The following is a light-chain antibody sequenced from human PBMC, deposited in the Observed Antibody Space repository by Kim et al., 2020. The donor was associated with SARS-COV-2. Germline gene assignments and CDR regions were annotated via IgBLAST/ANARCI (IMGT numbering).Light chain of an antibody. J-gene: IGLJ2*01. Sequence: SYELTQPPSVSVSPGQTATITCSGNNLGDKYVSWYQQKPRQSPVLIIYQDNKRPSGIPERFSGSNSGNSATLTISGTQAMDETDYYCQAWDSGTVVFGGGTQLIVL. CDR3: QAWDSGTVV. CDR2: QDN. V-gene: IGLV3-1*01. CDR1: NLGDKY.